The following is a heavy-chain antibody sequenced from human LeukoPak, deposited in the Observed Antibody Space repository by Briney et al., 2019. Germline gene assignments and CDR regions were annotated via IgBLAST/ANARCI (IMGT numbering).Heavy chain of an antibody. Sequence: GGSLRLSCAAPGFTFSDYYMSWIRQAPGKGLEWVSYISSSGSTIYYADSVKGRFTISRDNAKNSLYLQMNSLRAEDTAVYYCARVGSSGSILYFDYWGQGTLVTVSS. J-gene: IGHJ4*02. CDR1: GFTFSDYY. D-gene: IGHD6-19*01. CDR2: ISSSGSTI. CDR3: ARVGSSGSILYFDY. V-gene: IGHV3-11*01.